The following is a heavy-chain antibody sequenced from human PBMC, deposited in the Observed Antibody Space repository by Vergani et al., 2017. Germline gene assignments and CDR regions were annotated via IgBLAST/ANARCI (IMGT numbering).Heavy chain of an antibody. CDR2: VKWNGDSS. CDR1: GFTFGDYD. CDR3: ARRCSGNTYYFDY. D-gene: IGHD3-10*02. J-gene: IGHJ4*02. Sequence: EVQLVESGGGVVRPGGSLRLSCAASGFTFGDYDMNWVRQAPGKGLEWVSRVKWNGDSSVYADSVKGRFTISRDNAKNSLYLQMTSLRAEDTAFYYCARRCSGNTYYFDYWGQGALVTVSS. V-gene: IGHV3-20*04.